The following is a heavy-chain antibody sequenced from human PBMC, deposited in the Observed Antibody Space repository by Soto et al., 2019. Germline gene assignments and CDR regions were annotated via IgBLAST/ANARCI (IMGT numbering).Heavy chain of an antibody. CDR3: ARFVVVTWWFDP. D-gene: IGHD2-21*02. Sequence: ETLSLTCTVSGGSVSSGSYYWSWIRQPPGKGLEWIGYIYYSGSTNYNPSLKSRVTISVDTSKNQFSLKLSSVTAADTAVYYCARFVVVTWWFDPWGQGTLVTVSS. J-gene: IGHJ5*02. CDR2: IYYSGST. CDR1: GGSVSSGSYY. V-gene: IGHV4-61*01.